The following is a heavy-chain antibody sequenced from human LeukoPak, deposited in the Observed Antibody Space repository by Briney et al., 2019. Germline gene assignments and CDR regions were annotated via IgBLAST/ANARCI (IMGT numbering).Heavy chain of an antibody. J-gene: IGHJ2*01. V-gene: IGHV3-9*01. Sequence: PGGSLRLSCAVSGFNFDDYAMHWVRQAPGRGLEWVSGINWKTGNGIYADSVKGRFTISRDNAKNSLYLQMSSLRAEYTALYYCTRRAARWQFDLWGRGTLLTVSS. CDR3: TRRAARWQFDL. D-gene: IGHD5-24*01. CDR1: GFNFDDYA. CDR2: INWKTGNG.